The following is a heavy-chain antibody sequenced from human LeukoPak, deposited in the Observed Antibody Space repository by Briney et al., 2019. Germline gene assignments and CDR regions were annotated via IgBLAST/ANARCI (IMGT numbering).Heavy chain of an antibody. J-gene: IGHJ2*01. CDR3: ARGPGYYDSSGCYHWYFDL. D-gene: IGHD3-22*01. V-gene: IGHV3-72*01. CDR2: TRNKANSYTT. Sequence: PGGSLRLSCAACGFTFSDHYMDLVRQAPGKGLEWVGRTRNKANSYTTEYAASVKGRFTISRDDSKNSLYLQMNSLKTEDTAVYYCARGPGYYDSSGCYHWYFDLWGRGTLVTVSS. CDR1: GFTFSDHY.